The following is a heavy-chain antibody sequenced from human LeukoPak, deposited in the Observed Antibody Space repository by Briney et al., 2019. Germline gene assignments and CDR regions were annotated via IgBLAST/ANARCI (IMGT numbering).Heavy chain of an antibody. D-gene: IGHD1-26*01. Sequence: SETLSLTCTVSGGSISTYYWSWIRQPPGKGLEWIGYIYYNGNTNYSPSLKSRVTMSVDTSKNLFSLKVSSVTAADTAVYYCARGRSNYHGMDVWGQGSTVTVSS. V-gene: IGHV4-59*01. CDR1: GGSISTYY. CDR2: IYYNGNT. J-gene: IGHJ6*02. CDR3: ARGRSNYHGMDV.